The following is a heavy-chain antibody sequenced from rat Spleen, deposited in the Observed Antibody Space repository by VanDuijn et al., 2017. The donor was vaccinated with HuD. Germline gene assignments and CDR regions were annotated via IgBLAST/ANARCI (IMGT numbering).Heavy chain of an antibody. CDR3: ARDSAGVGAY. CDR1: GFTFSNYD. V-gene: IGHV5-25*01. J-gene: IGHJ3*01. CDR2: ISTSGGST. Sequence: EVQLVESGGGLVQPGRSLKLSCAASGFTFSNYDMAWVRQAPTKGLEWVASISTSGGSTYYRDSVKGRFTVSRDNAKSTLYLQMDSLRSEDTATYYCARDSAGVGAYWGQGTLVTVSS. D-gene: IGHD4-3*01.